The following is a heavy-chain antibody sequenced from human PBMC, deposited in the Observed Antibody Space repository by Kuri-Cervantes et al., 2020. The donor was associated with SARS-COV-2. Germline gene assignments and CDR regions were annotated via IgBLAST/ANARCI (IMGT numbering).Heavy chain of an antibody. CDR2: IDPSDSYA. CDR1: GYSFTTYW. D-gene: IGHD6-19*01. V-gene: IGHV5-10-1*01. Sequence: KVSCKGSGYSFTTYWITWVRQMPGKGLEWMGRIDPSDSYATYSPSSQGHVTISADKSINTAYLQWRSLTASDTAMYYCARHRGPMAVAGDFWGQGTLVTVSS. CDR3: ARHRGPMAVAGDF. J-gene: IGHJ4*02.